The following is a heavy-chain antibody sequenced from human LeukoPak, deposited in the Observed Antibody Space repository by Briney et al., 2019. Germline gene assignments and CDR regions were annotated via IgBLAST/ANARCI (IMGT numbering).Heavy chain of an antibody. CDR3: ARLGGYTLYYFDY. Sequence: SETLSLTCTVSGGSISSSSYYWGWIRQPPGKGLEWIGGIYYSGSTYYNPSLKSRVTISVDTSKNQFSLKLSSVTAADTAVYYCARLGGYTLYYFDYWGQGTLVTVSS. CDR2: IYYSGST. D-gene: IGHD5-12*01. J-gene: IGHJ4*02. V-gene: IGHV4-39*07. CDR1: GGSISSSSYY.